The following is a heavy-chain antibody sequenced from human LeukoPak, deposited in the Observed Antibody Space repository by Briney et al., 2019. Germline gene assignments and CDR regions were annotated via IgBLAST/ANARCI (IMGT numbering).Heavy chain of an antibody. D-gene: IGHD2-2*01. Sequence: PGGSLRLSCAASGFTFSSYAMSWVRQAPGKGLEWVSAISGSGGSTYYADSVKGRFTISRDNSKNTLYLQMNSLRAEDTAVYYCARDRGYCSSTSCHHHYYYYYMDVWGKGTTVTVSS. CDR3: ARDRGYCSSTSCHHHYYYYYMDV. J-gene: IGHJ6*03. CDR1: GFTFSSYA. V-gene: IGHV3-23*01. CDR2: ISGSGGST.